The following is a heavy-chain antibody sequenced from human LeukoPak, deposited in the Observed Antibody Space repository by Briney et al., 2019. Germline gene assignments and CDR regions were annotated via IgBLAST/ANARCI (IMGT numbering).Heavy chain of an antibody. CDR3: ARAAVSGSGYSSGWYFFYWYFDL. V-gene: IGHV3-11*01. Sequence: GGSLRLSCAASGFTFSDYYMSWIRQAPGKGLEWASYISSSGSTIYYADSVKGRFTISRDNAKNSLYLQMNSLRAEDTAVYYCARAAVSGSGYSSGWYFFYWYFDLWGRGTLVTVSS. CDR1: GFTFSDYY. D-gene: IGHD6-19*01. CDR2: ISSSGSTI. J-gene: IGHJ2*01.